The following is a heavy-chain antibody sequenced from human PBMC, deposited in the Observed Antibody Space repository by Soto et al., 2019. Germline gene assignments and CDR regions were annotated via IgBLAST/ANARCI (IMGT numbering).Heavy chain of an antibody. CDR1: GYTFTNYY. Sequence: QVQLAQSGAEVKKPGASVKVSCKASGYTFTNYYIHWVRQAPGQGLEWMGMINPSGGSTSYTRRFQGRVTLTRDTSTSTVYMELSSLRSEDTAVYYCARESQSSGWSWFDYWGQGTLVTVSS. D-gene: IGHD6-19*01. CDR3: ARESQSSGWSWFDY. J-gene: IGHJ4*02. CDR2: INPSGGST. V-gene: IGHV1-46*01.